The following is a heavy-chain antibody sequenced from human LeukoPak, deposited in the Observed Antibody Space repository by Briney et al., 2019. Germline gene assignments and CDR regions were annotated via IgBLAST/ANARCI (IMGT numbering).Heavy chain of an antibody. V-gene: IGHV3-9*01. CDR1: GFTFDDYA. D-gene: IGHD4-17*01. CDR2: ISWNSGSI. Sequence: GGSLRLSCAASGFTFDDYARHWVRQAPGKGLEWISDISWNSGSICYAYSVNGLFTISRDNAKNSLYLQMNSLRAEDTALYYCAKVHTVGSGKYGHFDYWGQGTLVTVSS. CDR3: AKVHTVGSGKYGHFDY. J-gene: IGHJ4*02.